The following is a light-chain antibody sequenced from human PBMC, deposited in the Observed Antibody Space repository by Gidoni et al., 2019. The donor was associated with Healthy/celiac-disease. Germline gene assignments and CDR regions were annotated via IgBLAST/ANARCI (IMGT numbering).Light chain of an antibody. V-gene: IGLV3-21*02. CDR1: NIGSKS. Sequence: SYVLTQPPSVSVAPGQTARITCGGYNIGSKSVHWYQQKPGQAPVLVVYDASDRPSGIPERFSGSNSGNTATLTISRVEAGDEADYYCQVWDSSSDHWVFGGGTKLTVL. J-gene: IGLJ3*02. CDR2: DAS. CDR3: QVWDSSSDHWV.